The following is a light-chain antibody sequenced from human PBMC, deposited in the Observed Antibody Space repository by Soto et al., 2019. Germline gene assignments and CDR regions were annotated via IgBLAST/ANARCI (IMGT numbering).Light chain of an antibody. J-gene: IGKJ2*01. CDR1: QSVSNNS. CDR2: GSS. CDR3: QQYGSSPPDT. V-gene: IGKV3-20*01. Sequence: EVVLTQSPGTLSLSPGERASLSCRASQSVSNNSLAWYQQKPGQSPKLLIFGSSDRATGIPDRFSGSGSGTEFTLTISRLEPEDFAVYYCQQYGSSPPDTFGQGTKLEIK.